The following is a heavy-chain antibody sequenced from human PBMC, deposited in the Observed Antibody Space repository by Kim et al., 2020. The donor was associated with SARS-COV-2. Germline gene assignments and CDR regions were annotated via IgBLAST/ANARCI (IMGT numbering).Heavy chain of an antibody. J-gene: IGHJ4*02. V-gene: IGHV1-3*04. CDR3: ARLVGPTTIDLDY. D-gene: IGHD1-26*01. CDR1: GYSFSSAG. Sequence: ASVKVSCKGSGYSFSSAGIHWVRQAPGQSLEWMGWIHTGSGYTMYSENFQDRVTFSRDTSATTAYMELSSLRSGDTAGYYCARLVGPTTIDLDYWGQGTLVTVSS. CDR2: IHTGSGYT.